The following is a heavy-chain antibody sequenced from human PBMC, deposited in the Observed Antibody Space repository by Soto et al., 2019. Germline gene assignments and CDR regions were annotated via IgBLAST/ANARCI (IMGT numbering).Heavy chain of an antibody. V-gene: IGHV4-31*03. CDR1: GGSISSGGYY. J-gene: IGHJ4*02. D-gene: IGHD5-18*01. CDR2: IYYSGST. CDR3: ARRGDSYAVFDY. Sequence: SENLSLTCTVSGGSISSGGYYWSWIRQHPGKGLEWIGYIYYSGSTYYNPSLKSRVTISLDTSKNQFSLKLSSVTAADTAVYYCARRGDSYAVFDYWGPGTLVTVSS.